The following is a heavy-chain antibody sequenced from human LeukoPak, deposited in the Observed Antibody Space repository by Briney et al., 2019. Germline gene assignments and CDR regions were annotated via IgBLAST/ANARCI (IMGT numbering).Heavy chain of an antibody. CDR2: INHSGST. CDR1: GGSFSGYY. J-gene: IGHJ6*04. D-gene: IGHD3-9*01. Sequence: SEALSLTCAVYGGSFSGYYWSWIRQPPGKGLEWIGEINHSGSTNYNSSLKSRVTISVDTSKNQFSLKLSSVTAADTAVYYCARGRSTGYFDWSPPLYYYYGMDVWGKGTTVTVSS. CDR3: ARGRSTGYFDWSPPLYYYYGMDV. V-gene: IGHV4-34*01.